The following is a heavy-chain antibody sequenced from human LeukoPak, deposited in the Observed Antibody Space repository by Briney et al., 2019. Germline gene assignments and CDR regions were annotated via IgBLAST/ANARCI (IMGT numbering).Heavy chain of an antibody. J-gene: IGHJ4*02. CDR2: ISGSGGST. CDR3: AKDQKAEYYDILTAIEGYFDY. V-gene: IGHV3-23*01. CDR1: GFTFSSYA. Sequence: GGSLRLSCAASGFTFSSYAMSWVRQAPGKGLEWVSAISGSGGSTYYADSVKGRFTISRDNSKNTLYLQMNSLRAEDTAVYYCAKDQKAEYYDILTAIEGYFDYWGQGTLVTVSS. D-gene: IGHD3-9*01.